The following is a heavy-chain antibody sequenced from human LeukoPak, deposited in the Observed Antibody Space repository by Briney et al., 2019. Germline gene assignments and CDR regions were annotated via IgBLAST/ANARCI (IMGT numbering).Heavy chain of an antibody. Sequence: SETLSLTCTVSGGSISTYYWNWMRQPPGKGLEWIGYISYSGSADYNPSLKSRVTISVDTSKNQFSLKLSSVTAADTAVYYCARSEAPMVRGVIMVNWVDPWGQGTLVTVSS. J-gene: IGHJ5*02. D-gene: IGHD3-10*01. CDR3: ARSEAPMVRGVIMVNWVDP. CDR1: GGSISTYY. CDR2: ISYSGSA. V-gene: IGHV4-59*01.